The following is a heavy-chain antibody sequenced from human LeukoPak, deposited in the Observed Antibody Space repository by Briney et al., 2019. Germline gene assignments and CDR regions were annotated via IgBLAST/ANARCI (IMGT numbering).Heavy chain of an antibody. CDR3: AKDAKRYVYVWGTYSFAY. D-gene: IGHD3-16*01. Sequence: GGSLRLSCAASGFTFSSYAMNWVCQAPGKGLEWVSAISGSGGTTYYADSVKGRFTISRDNSKNTLYLQMNSLRAEDTAVYYCAKDAKRYVYVWGTYSFAYWAQEPLVTVS. V-gene: IGHV3-23*01. J-gene: IGHJ4*02. CDR1: GFTFSSYA. CDR2: ISGSGGTT.